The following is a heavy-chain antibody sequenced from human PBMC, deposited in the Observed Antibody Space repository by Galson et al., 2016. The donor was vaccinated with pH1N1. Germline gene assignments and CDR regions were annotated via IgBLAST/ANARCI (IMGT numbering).Heavy chain of an antibody. CDR3: ASQLRFLDSDAFDI. D-gene: IGHD3-3*01. J-gene: IGHJ3*02. V-gene: IGHV3-30*02. CDR2: IRYDGSYK. Sequence: SLRLSCAASRFTFSSYGVHWVRQAQGKGLDWVAFIRYDGSYKYYGDSVKGRFTISRDNSKNTLYLQMNNLRDEDTAVYYCASQLRFLDSDAFDIWGPGTMVTVSS. CDR1: RFTFSSYG.